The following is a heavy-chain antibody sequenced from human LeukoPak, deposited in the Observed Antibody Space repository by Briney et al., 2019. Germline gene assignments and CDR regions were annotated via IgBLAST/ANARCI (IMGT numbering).Heavy chain of an antibody. D-gene: IGHD3-16*01. J-gene: IGHJ3*02. CDR3: ARDVEGGTFDI. CDR2: VYSGGST. Sequence: GGSLRLSCAASGFTVSTIYMSWVRQAPGKGLEWVSVVYSGGSTYYADSVKGRFTISRDNSKNTLYLQMSSLRAEDTAVYYCARDVEGGTFDIWGQGTTVTVSS. CDR1: GFTVSTIY. V-gene: IGHV3-66*01.